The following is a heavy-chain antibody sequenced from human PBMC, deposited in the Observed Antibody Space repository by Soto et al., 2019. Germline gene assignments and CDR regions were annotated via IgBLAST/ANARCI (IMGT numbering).Heavy chain of an antibody. Sequence: EVQLVESGGGLVQRGGSLRLSCAASGFTFGIYSMTWVRQAPGKGLEWISYINGSSSTMYYADSVKGRFIIARDNADKAFYLQTNGLRVADTAVYDCARGDRFIGRGDRCFSAGLFLSCGHGTLVTVSS. CDR2: INGSSSTM. J-gene: IGHJ5*01. CDR3: ARGDRFIGRGDRCFSAGLFLS. CDR1: GFTFGIYS. D-gene: IGHD2-15*01. V-gene: IGHV3-48*01.